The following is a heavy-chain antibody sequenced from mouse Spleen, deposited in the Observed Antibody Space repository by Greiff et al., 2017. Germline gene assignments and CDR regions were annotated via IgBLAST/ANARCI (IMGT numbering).Heavy chain of an antibody. J-gene: IGHJ1*01. Sequence: VQRVESGPGLVQPSQCLSITCTVSGFSLTSYGVHWVRQSPGKGLEWLGVIWSGGSTAYNAAFISRLSISKDNSKSQVFFKMSSQQADDTALYYCARSYGSSYGYMDDWGEGTTVTVSS. CDR1: GFSLTSYG. CDR2: IWSGGST. D-gene: IGHD1-1*01. CDR3: ARSYGSSYGYMDD. V-gene: IGHV2-2*01.